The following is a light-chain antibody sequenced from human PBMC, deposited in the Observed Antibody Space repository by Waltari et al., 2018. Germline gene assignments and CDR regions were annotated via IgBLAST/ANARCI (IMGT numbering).Light chain of an antibody. V-gene: IGKV1-5*01. Sequence: DIQMTQSPSTLSAFVGDRVTITCLASQSISKFLAWYQLKPGKAPKLLIYGASTLDGGVPSRFSGSGSGAEFTLTISSLQPDDVATYHCHQYHTYLWTFGQGTKVEIK. CDR1: QSISKF. CDR2: GAS. J-gene: IGKJ1*01. CDR3: HQYHTYLWT.